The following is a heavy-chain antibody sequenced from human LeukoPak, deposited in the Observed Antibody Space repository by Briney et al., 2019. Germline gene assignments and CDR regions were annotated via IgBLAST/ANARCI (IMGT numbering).Heavy chain of an antibody. CDR1: GFTFSRYA. D-gene: IGHD3-22*01. CDR2: IAYDGSNK. J-gene: IGHJ6*03. CDR3: AKEMILYYYYYMDV. V-gene: IGHV3-30*18. Sequence: GGSLRLSCAASGFTFSRYAMHWVRQAPGKGLEWVSVIAYDGSNKYSADSLKGRFTISRDNSNNTVYLQMNSLRGEDTAVYYCAKEMILYYYYYMDVWGKGTTVTISS.